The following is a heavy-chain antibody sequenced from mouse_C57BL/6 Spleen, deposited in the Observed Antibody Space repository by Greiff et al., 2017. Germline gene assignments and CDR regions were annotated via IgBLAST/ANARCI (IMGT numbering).Heavy chain of an antibody. CDR3: ASLFLLLYAMDD. CDR1: GYTFTDYY. D-gene: IGHD1-1*01. J-gene: IGHJ4*01. V-gene: IGHV1-26*01. CDR2: INPNNGGT. Sequence: VKLQQSGPELVKPGASVKISCKASGYTFTDYYMNWVKQSHGKSLEWIGDINPNNGGTSYNQKFKGKATLTVDKSSSTAYMELRSLTSEDSAVYYCASLFLLLYAMDDWGQGTSVTVSS.